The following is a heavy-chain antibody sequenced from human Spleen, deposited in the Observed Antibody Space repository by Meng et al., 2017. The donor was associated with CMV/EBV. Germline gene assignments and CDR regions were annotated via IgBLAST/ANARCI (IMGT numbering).Heavy chain of an antibody. Sequence: QVLVQQWGAGLLNPSEALSLICAVYGWSFSGYFWSWIRQPPGKGLEWIGEINHRGSTNYNPSLKSRVTISVDTSKNQFSLKLSSVTAADTAVYYCARGKYTGGYYPLDYWGQGTLVTVSS. CDR3: ARGKYTGGYYPLDY. CDR1: GWSFSGYF. D-gene: IGHD3-22*01. V-gene: IGHV4-34*01. J-gene: IGHJ4*02. CDR2: INHRGST.